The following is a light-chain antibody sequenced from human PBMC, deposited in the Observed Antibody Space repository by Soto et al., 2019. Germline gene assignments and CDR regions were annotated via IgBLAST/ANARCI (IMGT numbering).Light chain of an antibody. Sequence: LSASVGDRVTITCRASQSISSYLNWYQQKPGKAPNLLIYAASTLQSGVPSRFSGSGSGTDFTLTIRSLQPEDFATYYCQQSYTTPLTFGGGTKVDIK. V-gene: IGKV1-39*01. CDR2: AAS. J-gene: IGKJ4*01. CDR1: QSISSY. CDR3: QQSYTTPLT.